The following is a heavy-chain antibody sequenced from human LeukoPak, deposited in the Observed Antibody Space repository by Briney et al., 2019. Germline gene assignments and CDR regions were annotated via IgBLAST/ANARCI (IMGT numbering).Heavy chain of an antibody. CDR1: GFTFDDYA. CDR2: ISWNSGSI. V-gene: IGHV3-9*01. CDR3: AKDSSVAGTVSFDY. Sequence: GGSLRLSCGASGFTFDDYAMHWVRQAPGKGLEWVSGISWNSGSIGYADSVKGRFTISRDNAKNSLYLQMNSLRAEDTALYYCAKDSSVAGTVSFDYWGQGTLVTVSS. J-gene: IGHJ4*02. D-gene: IGHD6-19*01.